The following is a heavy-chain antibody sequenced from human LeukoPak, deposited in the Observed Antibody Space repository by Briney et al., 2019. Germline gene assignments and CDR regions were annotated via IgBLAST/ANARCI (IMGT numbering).Heavy chain of an antibody. CDR2: IDSDGSTT. CDR3: TRAYYYSSSGDDY. J-gene: IGHJ4*02. V-gene: IGHV3-74*01. Sequence: PGRSLRLSCAASGFTFSDYWMHWVRQAPGKGLVWVSRIDSDGSTTTYADSVKGRFTISRDNAKNTLYLQMNSLRAEDTAVYYCTRAYYYSSSGDDYWGQGTQVTVSS. D-gene: IGHD3-22*01. CDR1: GFTFSDYW.